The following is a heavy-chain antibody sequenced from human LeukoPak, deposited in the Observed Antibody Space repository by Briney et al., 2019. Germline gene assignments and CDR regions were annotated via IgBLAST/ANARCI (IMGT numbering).Heavy chain of an antibody. D-gene: IGHD6-13*01. CDR1: GGSFSAYY. J-gene: IGHJ4*02. Sequence: PSETLSLTCAVYGGSFSAYYWSWIRQPPGKGLEWIGEINHSGSTNYNPSLRSRVTFSVDTSKNQFSLKVRSVTAADTAVYYCSGAARSPSDFEYWGQGTLVTVSS. CDR3: SGAARSPSDFEY. V-gene: IGHV4-34*01. CDR2: INHSGST.